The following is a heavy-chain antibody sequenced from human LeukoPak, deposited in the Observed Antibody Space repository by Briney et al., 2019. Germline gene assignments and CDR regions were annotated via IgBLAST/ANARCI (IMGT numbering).Heavy chain of an antibody. CDR1: GYIFTSYW. Sequence: GESLKISFKGSGYIFTSYWFGWVRQMPGKGLEWMGIIYPGDSDTRYSPSFQGQVTISADKSISTAYLQWSSLKASDTAMYYCARQDYYDSSGYYYTLVDCWGQGTLVTVSS. CDR2: IYPGDSDT. J-gene: IGHJ4*02. D-gene: IGHD3-22*01. V-gene: IGHV5-51*01. CDR3: ARQDYYDSSGYYYTLVDC.